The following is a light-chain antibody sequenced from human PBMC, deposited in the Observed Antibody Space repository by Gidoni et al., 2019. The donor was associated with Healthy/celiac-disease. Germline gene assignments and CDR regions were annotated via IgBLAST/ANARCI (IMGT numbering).Light chain of an antibody. CDR3: KQSYSTPHT. Sequence: DNKMTQSPSSLSASVGDRVTITCRASQSISSYLNWYQQKPGKAPKLLIYAASSLQSGVPSRFSGSGSGTDFTLTISSLQPEDFATYYCKQSYSTPHTFXXXTKLEIK. J-gene: IGKJ2*01. V-gene: IGKV1-39*01. CDR2: AAS. CDR1: QSISSY.